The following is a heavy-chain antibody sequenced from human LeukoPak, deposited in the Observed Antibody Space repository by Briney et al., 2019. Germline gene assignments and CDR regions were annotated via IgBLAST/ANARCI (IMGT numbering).Heavy chain of an antibody. V-gene: IGHV1-2*02. D-gene: IGHD3-9*01. Sequence: GASVKVSCKASGYTFTGYYMHWVRQAPGQGLEWMGWINPNSGGTNCRVTMTRDTSISTAYMELSRLRSDDTAVYYCARGGILTYYYMDVWGKGTTVTVSS. CDR2: INPNSGGT. CDR3: ARGGILTYYYMDV. J-gene: IGHJ6*03. CDR1: GYTFTGYY.